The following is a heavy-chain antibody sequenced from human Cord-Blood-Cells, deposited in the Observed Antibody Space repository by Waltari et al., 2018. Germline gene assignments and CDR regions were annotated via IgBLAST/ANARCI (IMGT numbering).Heavy chain of an antibody. CDR1: GYTFTGYY. V-gene: IGHV1-2*02. D-gene: IGHD5-12*01. Sequence: QVQLVQSGAEVKKPGASVKVSCKASGYTFTGYYMHWVRQAPGQGLEWIGWINPNSGGTNYAQKLQGRVTMTRDTSISTAYMELSRLRSDDTAVYYCARRGDGYHYFDYWGQGTLVTVSS. J-gene: IGHJ4*02. CDR3: ARRGDGYHYFDY. CDR2: INPNSGGT.